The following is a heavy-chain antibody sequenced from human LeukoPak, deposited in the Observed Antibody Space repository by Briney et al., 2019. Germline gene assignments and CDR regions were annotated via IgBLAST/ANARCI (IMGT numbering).Heavy chain of an antibody. V-gene: IGHV3-9*01. J-gene: IGHJ4*02. CDR1: GFTFDDYA. CDR3: AKDRGSSGWWYFDY. D-gene: IGHD6-19*01. Sequence: GGSLRLSCAASGFTFDDYAMHWVRQAPGKGLEWVSGISRNSGSIGYADSVKGRFTISRDNAKNSLYLQMNSLRAEDTALYYCAKDRGSSGWWYFDYWGQRTLGTVSS. CDR2: ISRNSGSI.